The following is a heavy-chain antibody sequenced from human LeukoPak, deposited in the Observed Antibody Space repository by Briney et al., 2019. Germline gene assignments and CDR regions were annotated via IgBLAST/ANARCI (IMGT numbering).Heavy chain of an antibody. Sequence: SETLSLTCTVSGGSISSYYWSWIRQPPGKGLEWIGYIYYSGSTNYNPSLKSRVTMSVDMSKNQFSLKMNSVTAADTAVYYCARDSHRALDYWGQGTLVTVSS. J-gene: IGHJ4*02. CDR3: ARDSHRALDY. V-gene: IGHV4-59*12. CDR2: IYYSGST. CDR1: GGSISSYY.